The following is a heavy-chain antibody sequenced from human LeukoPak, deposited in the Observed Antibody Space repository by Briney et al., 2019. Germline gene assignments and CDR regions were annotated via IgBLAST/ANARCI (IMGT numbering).Heavy chain of an antibody. CDR3: ASSLFSIVGATDDY. CDR1: GFTFSSYA. D-gene: IGHD1-26*01. Sequence: PGGSLRLSCAASGFTFSSYAMSWVRQAPGKGLEWVSAISGSGGSTHYADSVKGRFTISRDNSKNTLYLQMNSLRAEDTAVYYCASSLFSIVGATDDYWGQGTLVTVSS. J-gene: IGHJ4*02. V-gene: IGHV3-23*01. CDR2: ISGSGGST.